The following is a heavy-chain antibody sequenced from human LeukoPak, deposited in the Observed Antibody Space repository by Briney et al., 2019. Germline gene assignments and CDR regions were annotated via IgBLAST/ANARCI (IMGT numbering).Heavy chain of an antibody. D-gene: IGHD3-16*01. J-gene: IGHJ3*02. CDR2: IISSTSTR. V-gene: IGHV3-48*01. CDR1: GFTFSSYT. CDR3: ARDKDYAFDI. Sequence: GGSLRLSCAASGFTFSSYTMNWIRQAPGKGLEWVSYIISSTSTRSYADSVMGRFTISRDNDKNSLYLQMNSLRPEDTAVYYCARDKDYAFDIWGQGTIVTVSS.